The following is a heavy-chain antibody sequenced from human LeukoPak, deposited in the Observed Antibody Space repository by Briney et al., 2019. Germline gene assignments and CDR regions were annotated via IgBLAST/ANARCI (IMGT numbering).Heavy chain of an antibody. D-gene: IGHD1-7*01. CDR2: IKSKTDGGTT. CDR1: GFTFSNAW. J-gene: IGHJ4*02. Sequence: GGSLRLSCAASGFTFSNAWMSWVRQAPGKGLEWVGRIKSKTDGGTTDYAAPVKGRFTISRDDSKNTLYLQMNCLKTEDTAVYYCTTAKYNWNYVLDYWGQGTLVTVSS. V-gene: IGHV3-15*01. CDR3: TTAKYNWNYVLDY.